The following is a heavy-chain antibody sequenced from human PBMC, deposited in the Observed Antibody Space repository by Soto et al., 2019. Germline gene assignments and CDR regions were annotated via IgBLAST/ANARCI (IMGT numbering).Heavy chain of an antibody. D-gene: IGHD3-3*01. CDR2: IKTTTDGGTT. J-gene: IGHJ6*02. V-gene: IGHV3-15*01. CDR1: GFTFSNAW. Sequence: SGGSLRLSCAASGFTFSNAWMSWVRQAPGKGLEWVGLIKTTTDGGTTDYAAPVKGRFSILRDDSKNTMYLQMNSLKTEDTGVYYCIAPYYFWSGLHYYYYYGMDVWGQGTTVTVSS. CDR3: IAPYYFWSGLHYYYYYGMDV.